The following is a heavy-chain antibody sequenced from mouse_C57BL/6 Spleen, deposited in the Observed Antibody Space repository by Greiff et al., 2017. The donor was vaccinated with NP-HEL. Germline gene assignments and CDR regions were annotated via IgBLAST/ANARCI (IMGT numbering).Heavy chain of an antibody. CDR1: GYAFSSSW. Sequence: QVQLKQSGPELVKPGASVKISCKASGYAFSSSWMNWVKQRPGKGLEWIGRIYPGDGDTNYNGKFKGKATLTADKSSSTAYMQRSSLKSEDSAVCFSANYYGSSLAYWGQGTLVTVSA. CDR3: ANYYGSSLAY. D-gene: IGHD1-1*01. V-gene: IGHV1-82*01. CDR2: IYPGDGDT. J-gene: IGHJ3*01.